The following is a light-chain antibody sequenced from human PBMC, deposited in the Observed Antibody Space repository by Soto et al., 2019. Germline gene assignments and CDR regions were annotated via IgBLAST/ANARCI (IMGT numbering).Light chain of an antibody. Sequence: QAASVSGSPGQSITISCTGTSSDVGGYNYVSWYQQHPGKAPKLMIYEVSNRPSGVSNRFSGSKSGNTASLTISGLQAEDEADYYCSSYTVFGGGTKLTVL. V-gene: IGLV2-14*01. CDR3: SSYTV. CDR2: EVS. J-gene: IGLJ2*01. CDR1: SSDVGGYNY.